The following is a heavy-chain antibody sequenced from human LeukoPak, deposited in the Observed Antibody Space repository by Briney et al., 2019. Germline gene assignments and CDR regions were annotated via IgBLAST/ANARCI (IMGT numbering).Heavy chain of an antibody. CDR1: GGTFSSYA. Sequence: ASVTVSCKASGGTFSSYAISWVRQAPGQGLEWMGEIIPIFGTANYAQKFQGRVTITADESTSTAYMELSSLRSEDTAVYYCARERASVVTSAEYFQHWGQGTLVTVSS. J-gene: IGHJ1*01. CDR3: ARERASVVTSAEYFQH. V-gene: IGHV1-69*13. D-gene: IGHD2-2*01. CDR2: IIPIFGTA.